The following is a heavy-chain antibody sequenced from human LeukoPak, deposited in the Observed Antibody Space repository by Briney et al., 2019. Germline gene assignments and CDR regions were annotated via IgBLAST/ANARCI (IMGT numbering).Heavy chain of an antibody. Sequence: TLSLTCTVSGASITSGLYYWNWIRQPAGKGLVWIGRINTSGTNYNPSLKSRVTMSVDTSKNQFSLKLSSVTAADTAVYYCARDWNRYAYWGQGTLVTVSS. CDR1: GASITSGLYY. D-gene: IGHD1-1*01. CDR2: INTSGT. CDR3: ARDWNRYAY. V-gene: IGHV4-61*02. J-gene: IGHJ4*02.